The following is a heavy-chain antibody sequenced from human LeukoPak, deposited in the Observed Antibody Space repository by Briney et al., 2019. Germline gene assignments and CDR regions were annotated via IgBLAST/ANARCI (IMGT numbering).Heavy chain of an antibody. CDR1: GGSITSSGYF. CDR2: IYYSGST. V-gene: IGHV4-39*01. J-gene: IGHJ5*02. Sequence: SETLSLTCTVSGGSITSSGYFWGWIRQPPGKGPEWIGSIYYSGSTYYNPSLKSRVTISVDTSKNQFSLKLSSVTAADTAVYYCARRRLYGDYGNWFDPWGQGTLVTVSS. CDR3: ARRRLYGDYGNWFDP. D-gene: IGHD4-17*01.